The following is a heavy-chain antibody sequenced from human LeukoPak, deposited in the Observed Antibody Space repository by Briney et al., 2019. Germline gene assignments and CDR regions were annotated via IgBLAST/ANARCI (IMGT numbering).Heavy chain of an antibody. J-gene: IGHJ4*02. CDR2: ISWNSGSI. CDR3: AKDYGDYPTYYFDY. Sequence: GGSLRLSCAASGFTFDDYAMHWVRQAPGKGLEWVSGISWNSGSIGYADSVKGRFTISRDNAKNSLYLQMNSLRAEDMALDYCAKDYGDYPTYYFDYWGQGTLVTVSS. CDR1: GFTFDDYA. V-gene: IGHV3-9*03. D-gene: IGHD4-17*01.